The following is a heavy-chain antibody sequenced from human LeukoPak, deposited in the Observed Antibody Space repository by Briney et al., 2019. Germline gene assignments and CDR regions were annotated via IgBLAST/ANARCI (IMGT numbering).Heavy chain of an antibody. CDR3: ARGTYYHDSSGYYYDPYYYYYMDV. D-gene: IGHD3-22*01. CDR2: IYTSGST. Sequence: PSQTLSLTCTVSGGPISSGSYYWSWIRQPAGKGLEWIGRIYTSGSTNYNPSLKSRVTISVDTSKNQFSLKLSSVTAADTAVYYCARGTYYHDSSGYYYDPYYYYYMDVWGKGTTVTISS. V-gene: IGHV4-61*02. CDR1: GGPISSGSYY. J-gene: IGHJ6*03.